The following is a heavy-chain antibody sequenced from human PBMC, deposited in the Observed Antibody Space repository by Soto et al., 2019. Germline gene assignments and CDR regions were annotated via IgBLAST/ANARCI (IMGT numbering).Heavy chain of an antibody. CDR2: IYHSGST. CDR1: GYSISSGYY. Sequence: PSGTQSLTCAVSGYSISSGYYWGWIRQPPGKGLEWIGSIYHSGSTYYNPSLKSRVTISVDTPKNQFSLKLSSVTAADTAVYYCARDKTGTELYWFDPWGHGTLVTVSS. D-gene: IGHD1-7*01. J-gene: IGHJ5*02. V-gene: IGHV4-38-2*02. CDR3: ARDKTGTELYWFDP.